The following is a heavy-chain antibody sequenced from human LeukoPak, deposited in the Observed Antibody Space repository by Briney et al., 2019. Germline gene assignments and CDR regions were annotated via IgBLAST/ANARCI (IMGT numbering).Heavy chain of an antibody. D-gene: IGHD4-17*01. V-gene: IGHV4-59*01. CDR2: IYYSGST. CDR1: GGSISSYY. J-gene: IGHJ4*02. CDR3: ARVGEGNGDYLTFDY. Sequence: SETLSLTCTVSGGSISSYYWTWIRQPPGKGLEWIGYIYYSGSTNYNPSLKSRVTISVDTSKNQFSLKLSSVTAADTAVYYCARVGEGNGDYLTFDYWGQGTLVTVSS.